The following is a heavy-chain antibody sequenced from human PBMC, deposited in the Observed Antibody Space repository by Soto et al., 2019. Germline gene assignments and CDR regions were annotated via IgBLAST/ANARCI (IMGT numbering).Heavy chain of an antibody. D-gene: IGHD3-3*01. J-gene: IGHJ4*02. Sequence: PSETLSLTCAVSGGSISSSNWWSWVRQPPGKGLEWIGEIYHSGSTNYNPSLKSRVTISGDKSKNQFSLKLSSVTAADTAVYYCAGVWSGPTYYFDYWGQGTLVTVSS. CDR3: AGVWSGPTYYFDY. CDR1: GGSISSSNW. CDR2: IYHSGST. V-gene: IGHV4-4*02.